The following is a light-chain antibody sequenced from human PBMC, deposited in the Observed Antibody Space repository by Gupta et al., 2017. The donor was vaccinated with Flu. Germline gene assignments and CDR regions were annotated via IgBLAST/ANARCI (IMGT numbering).Light chain of an antibody. Sequence: QSALTQPASVSGSPGQSITISCTGTSSDVGGSNYVSWYQQHPGKAPKLMIYEVSNRPSGVSSRFSGSKSGNTASLTISGLEAEDESDYYCSSYTSTNTLYVFGTGTKVTVL. CDR2: EVS. V-gene: IGLV2-14*01. CDR3: SSYTSTNTLYV. CDR1: SSDVGGSNY. J-gene: IGLJ1*01.